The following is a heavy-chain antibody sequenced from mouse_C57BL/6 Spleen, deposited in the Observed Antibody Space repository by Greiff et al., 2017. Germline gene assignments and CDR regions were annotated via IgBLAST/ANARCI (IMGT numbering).Heavy chain of an antibody. D-gene: IGHD1-1*01. J-gene: IGHJ1*03. Sequence: EVHLVESGGGLVQPGGSLKLSCAASGFTFSDYGMAWVRQAPRKGPEWVAFISNLAYSIYYADTVTGRFTISRENAKNTLYLEMSSLRSEDTAMYYCARHEDYGSSYGYFDVWGTGTTVTVSS. CDR2: ISNLAYSI. V-gene: IGHV5-15*01. CDR1: GFTFSDYG. CDR3: ARHEDYGSSYGYFDV.